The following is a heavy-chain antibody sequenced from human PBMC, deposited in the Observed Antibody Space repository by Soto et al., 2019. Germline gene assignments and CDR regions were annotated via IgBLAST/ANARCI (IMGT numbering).Heavy chain of an antibody. V-gene: IGHV3-74*01. CDR3: ARTGAFNYDNSPYER. CDR2: INSDGSNT. J-gene: IGHJ4*02. CDR1: GFTFSTYW. Sequence: EVQLVESGGGLVQPGGSLRLSCAASGFTFSTYWMQWVRQAPGKGLLWISRINSDGSNTNYADSVKGRFAISRDNAKNTLYLQMNSLRGEDTAVYYCARTGAFNYDNSPYERWGQGTLVTVSS. D-gene: IGHD3-22*01.